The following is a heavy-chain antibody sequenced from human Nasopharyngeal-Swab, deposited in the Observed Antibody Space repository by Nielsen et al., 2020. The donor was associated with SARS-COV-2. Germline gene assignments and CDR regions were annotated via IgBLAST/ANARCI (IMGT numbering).Heavy chain of an antibody. V-gene: IGHV1-3*01. Sequence: WVRQAPGQRLEWMRWINAGNGNTKYSQKFQGRVTITRDTSASTAYMELSSLRSEDTAVYYCARGCSSTSCPQGVGWFDPWGQGTLVTVSS. J-gene: IGHJ5*02. CDR3: ARGCSSTSCPQGVGWFDP. D-gene: IGHD2-2*01. CDR2: INAGNGNT.